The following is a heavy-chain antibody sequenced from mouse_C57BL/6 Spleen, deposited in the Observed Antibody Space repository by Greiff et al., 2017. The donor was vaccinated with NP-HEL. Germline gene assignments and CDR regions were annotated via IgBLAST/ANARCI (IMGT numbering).Heavy chain of an antibody. V-gene: IGHV1-42*01. CDR2: INPSTGGT. Sequence: VQLQQSGPELVKPGASVKISCKASGYSFTGYYMNWVKQSPEKSLEWIGEINPSTGGTTYNQKFKAKATLTVDKSSSTAYMQLKSLTSEDSAVYYCAKGDYYGSSSHFGYWGQGTTLTVSS. CDR3: AKGDYYGSSSHFGY. D-gene: IGHD1-1*01. J-gene: IGHJ2*01. CDR1: GYSFTGYY.